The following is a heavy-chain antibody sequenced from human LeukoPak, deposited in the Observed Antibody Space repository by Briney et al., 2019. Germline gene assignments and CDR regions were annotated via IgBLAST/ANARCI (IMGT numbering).Heavy chain of an antibody. J-gene: IGHJ4*02. CDR1: GGSISSGGYY. V-gene: IGHV4-30-2*01. CDR2: IYHSGST. Sequence: SETLSLTCTVSGGSISSGGYYWSWIRQPPGKGLEWIGYIYHSGSTYYNPSLKSRVTISVDTSKNQFSLKLNSVTAADTAVYYCARVLRGYSYEYWGQGTLVTVSS. D-gene: IGHD5-18*01. CDR3: ARVLRGYSYEY.